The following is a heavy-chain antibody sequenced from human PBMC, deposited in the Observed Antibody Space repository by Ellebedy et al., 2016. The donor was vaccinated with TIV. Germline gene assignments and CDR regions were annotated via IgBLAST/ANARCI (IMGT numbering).Heavy chain of an antibody. CDR3: AVGATTP. Sequence: ASVKVSXXASGYAFTNYGISWVRQAPGQGLEWMGWISAFNGNTNYAQKFQDRVTVTTDTSTSTAYMELRSLRSGDTAVYYCAVGATTPWGQGTLITVSS. CDR1: GYAFTNYG. CDR2: ISAFNGNT. D-gene: IGHD1-26*01. V-gene: IGHV1-18*01. J-gene: IGHJ5*02.